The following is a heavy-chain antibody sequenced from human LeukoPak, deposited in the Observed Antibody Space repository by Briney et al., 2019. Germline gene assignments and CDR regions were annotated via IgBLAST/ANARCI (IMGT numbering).Heavy chain of an antibody. J-gene: IGHJ6*02. CDR3: ARGRGGRVYYYYYGMDV. CDR1: GFTFSSYA. Sequence: PGGSLRLSCAASGFTFSSYAMHWVRQAPGKGLEWVAVISYDGSNKYYADSVKGRFTISRDNSKNTLYLQMNSLRAEDAAVYYCARGRGGRVYYYYYGMDVWGQGTTVTVSS. CDR2: ISYDGSNK. D-gene: IGHD2-15*01. V-gene: IGHV3-30-3*01.